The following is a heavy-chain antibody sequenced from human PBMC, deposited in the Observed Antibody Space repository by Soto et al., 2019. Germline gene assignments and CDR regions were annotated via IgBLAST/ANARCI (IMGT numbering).Heavy chain of an antibody. CDR3: ARAITIFGVAHY. V-gene: IGHV1-46*01. Sequence: ASVKVSCKASGYTFTIYYMHWVRQAPGQGLEWMGIINPSGGSTSYAQKFQGRVTMTRDTSTSTVYMELSSLRSEDTAVYYCARAITIFGVAHYWGQGTLVTVSS. CDR1: GYTFTIYY. CDR2: INPSGGST. D-gene: IGHD3-3*01. J-gene: IGHJ4*02.